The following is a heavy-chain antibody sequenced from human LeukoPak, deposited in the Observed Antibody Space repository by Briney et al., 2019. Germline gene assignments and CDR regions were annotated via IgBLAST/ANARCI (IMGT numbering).Heavy chain of an antibody. J-gene: IGHJ4*02. Sequence: GGSLRLSCAASGFTFSSYGIHWVRQAPGKGLEWVAVISYDGSNKYYADSVKGRFTISRDNSKNTLYLQMNSLRAEDTAVYYCAKGFDYWGQGTLVTVSS. CDR3: AKGFDY. CDR1: GFTFSSYG. V-gene: IGHV3-30*18. CDR2: ISYDGSNK.